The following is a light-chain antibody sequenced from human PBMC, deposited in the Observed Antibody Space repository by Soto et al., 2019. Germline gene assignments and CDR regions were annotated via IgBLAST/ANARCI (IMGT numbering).Light chain of an antibody. V-gene: IGLV2-8*01. J-gene: IGLJ3*02. CDR1: SSDVGGYNF. CDR2: EDS. Sequence: QSVLTQPPSASGPPGQSVTISCTGTSSDVGGYNFVSWYQQYPGKAHKLMIYEDSQRTSGVPDRFSGSKSGNTASQTVSGFQADDEADYYCSSFAGSNSLVFGGGTKVTVL. CDR3: SSFAGSNSLV.